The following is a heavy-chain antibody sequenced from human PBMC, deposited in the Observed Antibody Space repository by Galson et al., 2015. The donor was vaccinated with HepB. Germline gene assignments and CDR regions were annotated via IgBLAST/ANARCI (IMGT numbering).Heavy chain of an antibody. CDR2: HDRKEEKT. V-gene: IGHV1-24*01. Sequence: SVKVSCKVSRFSLTELSLHWVRHVPGKGLEWVASHDRKEEKTIYSEKLMGRVTLTEDTSTDTAYMELGGLTSADTAIYYCTTGEDASGWVIEAFDIWGQGTAVTVSS. D-gene: IGHD3-10*01. CDR3: TTGEDASGWVIEAFDI. CDR1: RFSLTELS. J-gene: IGHJ3*02.